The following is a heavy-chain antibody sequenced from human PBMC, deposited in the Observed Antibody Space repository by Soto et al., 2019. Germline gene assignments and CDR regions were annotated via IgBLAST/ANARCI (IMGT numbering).Heavy chain of an antibody. Sequence: ESGGDLVQPGGSLRLSCAASGFTFRTYAMSWVRQAPGKGLEWVSGLSGSGDTAYYADSVKGRFTVSRDNSDNTLSLQLNSLRADDAAVYYCAEALRLQLRRVFDSWGQGTLVTVSS. CDR2: LSGSGDTA. J-gene: IGHJ4*02. V-gene: IGHV3-23*01. D-gene: IGHD1-7*01. CDR1: GFTFRTYA. CDR3: AEALRLQLRRVFDS.